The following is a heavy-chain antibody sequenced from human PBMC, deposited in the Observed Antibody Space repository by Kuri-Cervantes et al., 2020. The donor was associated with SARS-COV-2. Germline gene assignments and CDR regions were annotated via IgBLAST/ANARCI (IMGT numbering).Heavy chain of an antibody. V-gene: IGHV3-33*01. CDR1: GFTFSSYG. D-gene: IGHD1-1*01. Sequence: SLKISCAASGFTFSSYGMHWVRQAPGKGLEWVAVIWYDGSNKYYADSVKGRFTISRDNSKNTVYLQMNSLRAEDTAVYYCVRDGDHWNFDYWGQGTLVTVSS. CDR3: VRDGDHWNFDY. J-gene: IGHJ4*02. CDR2: IWYDGSNK.